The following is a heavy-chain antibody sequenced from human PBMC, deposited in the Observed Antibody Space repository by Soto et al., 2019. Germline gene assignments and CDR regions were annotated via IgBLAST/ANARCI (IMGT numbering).Heavy chain of an antibody. Sequence: QVQLVQSGAEVKKPGASVKVSCKASGYTFTSYGISWVRQAPGQGREWMGWISAYNGNTIYAQKVQGRVSMTTDTSTSTAYMELRSLRSDDTAVYHCARVNYANGHAFDVWGQGTMVTVSS. CDR1: GYTFTSYG. V-gene: IGHV1-18*01. J-gene: IGHJ3*01. D-gene: IGHD2-2*01. CDR2: ISAYNGNT. CDR3: ARVNYANGHAFDV.